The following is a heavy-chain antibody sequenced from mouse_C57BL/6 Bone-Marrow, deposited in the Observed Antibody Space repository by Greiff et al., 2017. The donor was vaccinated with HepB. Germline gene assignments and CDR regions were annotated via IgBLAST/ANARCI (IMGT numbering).Heavy chain of an antibody. CDR3: ARRGAYDYRGYDAMDY. J-gene: IGHJ4*01. CDR1: GYTFTDYY. Sequence: EVKLQQSGPELVKPGASVKISCKASGYTFTDYYMNWVKQSHGKSLEWIGDINPNNGGTSYNQKFKGKATLTVDKSSSTAYMELRSLTSEDSAVYYCARRGAYDYRGYDAMDYWGQGTSVTVSS. CDR2: INPNNGGT. V-gene: IGHV1-26*01. D-gene: IGHD2-4*01.